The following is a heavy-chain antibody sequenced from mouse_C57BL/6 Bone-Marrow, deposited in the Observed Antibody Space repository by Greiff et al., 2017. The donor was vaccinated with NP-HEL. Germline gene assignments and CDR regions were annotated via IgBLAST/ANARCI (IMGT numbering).Heavy chain of an antibody. CDR3: AREGLLWPFDY. CDR2: IYPGGGYT. V-gene: IGHV1-63*01. J-gene: IGHJ2*01. D-gene: IGHD2-1*01. CDR1: GYTFTNYW. Sequence: VQLQESGAELVRPGTSVKMSCKASGYTFTNYWIGWAKQRPGHGLEWIGDIYPGGGYTNYNEKFKGKATLTADKSSSTAYMQFSSLTSEDSAIYYCAREGLLWPFDYWGQGTTLTVSS.